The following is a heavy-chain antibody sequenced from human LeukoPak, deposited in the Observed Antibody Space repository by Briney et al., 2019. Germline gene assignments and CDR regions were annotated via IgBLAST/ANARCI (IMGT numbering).Heavy chain of an antibody. CDR2: IKSKTDGGTT. Sequence: KSGGSLRLSCAASGFTFSSVWMSWVRQAPGKGLEWVGRIKSKTDGGTTDYAAPVKGRFTISRDDSKNTLNLQMNSLKTEDTAVYYCTPSIAVAGSLDYWGQGTLVTVSS. CDR1: GFTFSSVW. CDR3: TPSIAVAGSLDY. V-gene: IGHV3-15*01. D-gene: IGHD6-19*01. J-gene: IGHJ4*02.